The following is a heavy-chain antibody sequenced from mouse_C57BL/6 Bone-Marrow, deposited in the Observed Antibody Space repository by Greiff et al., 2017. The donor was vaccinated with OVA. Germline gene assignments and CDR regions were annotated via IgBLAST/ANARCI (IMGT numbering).Heavy chain of an antibody. CDR1: GFSLTSYA. CDR2: IWTGGGT. V-gene: IGHV2-9-1*01. J-gene: IGHJ4*01. D-gene: IGHD2-3*01. CDR3: ARRGYDGYHYAMDY. Sequence: VHLVESGPGLVAPSQSLSITCTVSGFSLTSYAISWVRQPPGKGLEWLGVIWTGGGTNYNSALKSRLSISKDNSKSQVFLKMNSLQTDDTARYYCARRGYDGYHYAMDYWGQGTSVTVSS.